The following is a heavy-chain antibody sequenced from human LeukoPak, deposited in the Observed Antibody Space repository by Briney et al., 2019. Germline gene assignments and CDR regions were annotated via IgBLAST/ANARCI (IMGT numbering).Heavy chain of an antibody. D-gene: IGHD1-26*01. CDR3: ARDSALIVGASPYYYYYYMDV. V-gene: IGHV1-69*01. CDR2: IIPICGTA. Sequence: ASVKVSCKASGGTLSSYAISWVRQAPAQGLEWMGRIIPICGTANYAQKFQGRVTITADESTSTAYMELSSLRTEDTAVYYCARDSALIVGASPYYYYYYMDVWGKGTTVTVSS. CDR1: GGTLSSYA. J-gene: IGHJ6*03.